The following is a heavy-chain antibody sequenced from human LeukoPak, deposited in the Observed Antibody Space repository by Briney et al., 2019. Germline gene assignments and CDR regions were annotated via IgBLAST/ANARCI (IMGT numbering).Heavy chain of an antibody. CDR3: ARDFFSGSYYYDAFDI. V-gene: IGHV1-18*01. J-gene: IGHJ3*02. CDR2: ISAYNGNT. D-gene: IGHD1-26*01. Sequence: ASVKVSCKASGYTFTSYGISWVRQAPGQGLEWMGWISAYNGNTNYAQKLQGRVTMTTDTSTSTAYMELRGLRSDDTAVYYCARDFFSGSYYYDAFDIWGQGTMVTVSS. CDR1: GYTFTSYG.